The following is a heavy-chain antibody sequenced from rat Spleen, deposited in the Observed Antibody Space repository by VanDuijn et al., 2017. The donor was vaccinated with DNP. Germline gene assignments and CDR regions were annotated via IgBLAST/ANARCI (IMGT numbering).Heavy chain of an antibody. D-gene: IGHD1-11*01. J-gene: IGHJ2*01. Sequence: EVQLVGSGGGLVQPGGSLKLSCAASGFTFSDYNMAWVRQAPKKGLEWVTTITYGGGRTYYRDSVKGRFTISRDDAKTTLYLQMDSLRSEDSATYYCTTRGNYGGYDYWGQGVMVTVSS. CDR1: GFTFSDYN. V-gene: IGHV5S10*01. CDR2: ITYGGGRT. CDR3: TTRGNYGGYDY.